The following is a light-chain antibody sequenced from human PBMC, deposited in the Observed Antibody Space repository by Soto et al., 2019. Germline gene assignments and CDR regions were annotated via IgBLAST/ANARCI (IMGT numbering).Light chain of an antibody. Sequence: QSVLTQPPSVSGAPGQRVTISCTGSSSNIGAGYDVHWYQQLPGTAPKLLIYGNNNRPSGVPDRFSGSKSGTSASLAITGLQADDEADYYCQSYDSSLTGFWVFGGGTQLTVL. V-gene: IGLV1-40*01. CDR1: SSNIGAGYD. J-gene: IGLJ3*02. CDR3: QSYDSSLTGFWV. CDR2: GNN.